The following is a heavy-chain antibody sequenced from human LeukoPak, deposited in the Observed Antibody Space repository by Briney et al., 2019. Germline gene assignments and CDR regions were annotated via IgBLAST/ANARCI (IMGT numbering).Heavy chain of an antibody. CDR2: ITSRSTT. J-gene: IGHJ4*02. V-gene: IGHV3-23*01. Sequence: GGTLRLSCAASGFILSHYGMNSVRQAPGKGLEWVSGITSRSTTYYADPVKGRFTISRDNSKNMVWLQINSPTAEDTARYYCAKDGNWARFEDWGQGTLVTVSS. CDR3: AKDGNWARFED. D-gene: IGHD7-27*01. CDR1: GFILSHYG.